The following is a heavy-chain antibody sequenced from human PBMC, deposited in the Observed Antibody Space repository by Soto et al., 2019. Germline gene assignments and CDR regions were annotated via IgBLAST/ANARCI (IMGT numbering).Heavy chain of an antibody. CDR2: IYYSGST. D-gene: IGHD2-2*01. V-gene: IGHV4-30-4*01. Sequence: PSETLSLTCTVSGGSISSGDYYWSWIRQPPGKGLEWIGYIYYSGSTYYNPSLKSRVTISVDTSKNKFSLKLSSVTAADTAVYYCARTTPPAHFDYWGQGTLVTVSS. CDR1: GGSISSGDYY. J-gene: IGHJ4*02. CDR3: ARTTPPAHFDY.